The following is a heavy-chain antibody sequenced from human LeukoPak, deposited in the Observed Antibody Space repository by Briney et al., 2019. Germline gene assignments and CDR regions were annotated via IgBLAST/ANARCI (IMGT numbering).Heavy chain of an antibody. D-gene: IGHD2-2*01. Sequence: PGGSLRLSCAASGFTVSRNYISWVRQAPEEGLEWVSLIYSGGATYYADSVKGRFTISRDNSKNTVYLQMNSLRAEDTAVYFCASADVPAATDYWGQGTLVTVSS. J-gene: IGHJ4*02. CDR3: ASADVPAATDY. V-gene: IGHV3-53*01. CDR1: GFTVSRNY. CDR2: IYSGGAT.